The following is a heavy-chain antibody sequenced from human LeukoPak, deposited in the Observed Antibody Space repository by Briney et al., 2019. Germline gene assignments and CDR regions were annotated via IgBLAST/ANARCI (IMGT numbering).Heavy chain of an antibody. CDR2: ISSSSSYI. CDR1: GFTFSSYS. J-gene: IGHJ4*02. V-gene: IGHV3-21*01. CDR3: ARPGIAAAGTDY. Sequence: GGSLRLSCAASGFTFSSYSMNWVRQAPGKGLEWVSSISSSSSYIYYADSVKGRFTISRDNAKNPLYLQMNSLRAEDTAVYYCARPGIAAAGTDYWGQGTLVTVSS. D-gene: IGHD6-13*01.